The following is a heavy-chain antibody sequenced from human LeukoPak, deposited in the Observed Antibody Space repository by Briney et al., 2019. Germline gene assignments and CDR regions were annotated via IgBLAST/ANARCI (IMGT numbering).Heavy chain of an antibody. CDR1: GGSISSSSYY. V-gene: IGHV4-31*03. CDR3: ARDLRYYDSSTYYYYYYGMDV. CDR2: IYYSGST. D-gene: IGHD3-22*01. Sequence: PSETLSLTCTVSGGSISSSSYYWGWIRQHPGKGLEWIGYIYYSGSTYYNPSLKSRVTISVDTSKNQFSLKLSSVTAADTAVYYCARDLRYYDSSTYYYYYYGMDVRGQGTTVTVSS. J-gene: IGHJ6*02.